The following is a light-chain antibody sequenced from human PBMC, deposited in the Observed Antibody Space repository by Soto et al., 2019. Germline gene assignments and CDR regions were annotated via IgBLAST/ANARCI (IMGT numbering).Light chain of an antibody. J-gene: IGKJ4*01. CDR3: QQYGSTPLT. V-gene: IGKV3-20*01. Sequence: EIVLTQSPATLSSSPGERATLSCRASQSVSRNYVAWYQQKPGQSPRLLIYGASNRASGIPDRFSGSAAGADFTLSIARLEPEDFAMYYCQQYGSTPLTFGGGTKVDIK. CDR1: QSVSRNY. CDR2: GAS.